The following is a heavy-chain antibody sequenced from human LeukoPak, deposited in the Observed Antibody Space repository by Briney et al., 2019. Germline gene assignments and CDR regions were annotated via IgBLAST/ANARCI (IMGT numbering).Heavy chain of an antibody. V-gene: IGHV1-46*01. Sequence: ASVKVSCKASGYTFTSYYMHWARQAPGQGLEWMGIINPSGGSTSYAQKFQGRVTMTRDMSTSTVYMELSSLRSEDTAVYYCARDLGGICGDPWGQGTLVTVSS. D-gene: IGHD6-13*01. CDR2: INPSGGST. CDR3: ARDLGGICGDP. J-gene: IGHJ5*02. CDR1: GYTFTSYY.